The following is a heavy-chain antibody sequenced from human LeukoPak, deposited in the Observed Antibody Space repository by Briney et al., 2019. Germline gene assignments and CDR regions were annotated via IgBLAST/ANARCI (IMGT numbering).Heavy chain of an antibody. CDR1: GGSISTYY. Sequence: SETLSLTCNVSGGSISTYYWSWIRQPPGKGLEWIGYISDGGVTSYNPPLKGRVTISVDSPKNRFSLRLTSLTAVDTALYYCARQGGTLDYFDYGGPGSLVTVSS. J-gene: IGHJ4*02. D-gene: IGHD1-26*01. V-gene: IGHV4-59*08. CDR3: ARQGGTLDYFDY. CDR2: ISDGGVT.